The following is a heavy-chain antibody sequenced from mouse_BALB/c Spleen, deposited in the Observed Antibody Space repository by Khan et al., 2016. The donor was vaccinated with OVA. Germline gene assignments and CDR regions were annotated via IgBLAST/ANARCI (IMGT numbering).Heavy chain of an antibody. Sequence: VQLQESGPGLVAPSQSLSITCTVTGFSLTSYAIHWIRQPPGKGLEWLGVIWAGGSTNYNSALMCRLSVSKDNSKSQVFLKMNSLQTHDSAMYYCARNREPDYFDYWGQGTPLTVSS. CDR3: ARNREPDYFDY. CDR1: GFSLTSYA. CDR2: IWAGGST. J-gene: IGHJ2*01. V-gene: IGHV2-9*02.